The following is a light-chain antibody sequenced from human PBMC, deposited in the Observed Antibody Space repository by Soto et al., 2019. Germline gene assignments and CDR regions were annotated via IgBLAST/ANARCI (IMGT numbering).Light chain of an antibody. V-gene: IGLV2-14*03. CDR3: SSYTSSSTVV. CDR1: SSDIGVYKY. J-gene: IGLJ2*01. CDR2: DVS. Sequence: QSALTQPASVSGSPGQSITISCTGTSSDIGVYKYVSWYQQHPGKAPNLMIYDVSNRPSGVSNRFSGSKSGNTASLTISGLQAEDGADYYCSSYTSSSTVVFGGGTKLTVL.